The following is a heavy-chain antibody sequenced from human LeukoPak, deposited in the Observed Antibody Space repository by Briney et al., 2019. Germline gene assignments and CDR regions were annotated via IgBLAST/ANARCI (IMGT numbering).Heavy chain of an antibody. V-gene: IGHV4-4*02. J-gene: IGHJ4*02. CDR1: GGTIIGSNW. Sequence: SETLSLTCAVSGGTIIGSNWWRWVRQPPGKGLEWIGEIYHSGSTNYNPSLKSRVTISVDKSKNQFSLKLSSVTAADTAVYYCARVVGGSSGWYFDYWGQGTLVTVSS. CDR2: IYHSGST. CDR3: ARVVGGSSGWYFDY. D-gene: IGHD6-19*01.